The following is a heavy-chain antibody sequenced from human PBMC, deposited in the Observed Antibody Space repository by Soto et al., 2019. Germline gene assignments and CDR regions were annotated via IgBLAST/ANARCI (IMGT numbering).Heavy chain of an antibody. J-gene: IGHJ6*02. V-gene: IGHV3-13*05. Sequence: GGSLRLSCAASGFTFSSYDMHWVRQATGKGLEWVSAIGTAGDPYYPGSVKGRFTISRENAKNSLYLQMNSLRAGDTAVYYCARLGSLLIVVVPAANRDYCYGMDVWGQGTTVTVSS. CDR1: GFTFSSYD. CDR3: ARLGSLLIVVVPAANRDYCYGMDV. CDR2: IGTAGDP. D-gene: IGHD2-2*01.